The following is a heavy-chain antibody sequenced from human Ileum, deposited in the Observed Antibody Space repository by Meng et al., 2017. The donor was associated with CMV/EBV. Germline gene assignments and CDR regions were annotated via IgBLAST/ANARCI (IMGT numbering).Heavy chain of an antibody. CDR2: IKEDGSSA. CDR1: GFTFRNYW. D-gene: IGHD3-16*02. Sequence: EVQLVESGGGSVQPGESRRLSRAASGFTFRNYWMHWVRQVPGKGLLWVSRIKEDGSSATYADSVKGRFTISRDNAKATLYLQLNSLRVEDTAVYYCARGVAESLGWEMGYWGQGTLVTVSS. CDR3: ARGVAESLGWEMGY. V-gene: IGHV3-74*01. J-gene: IGHJ4*02.